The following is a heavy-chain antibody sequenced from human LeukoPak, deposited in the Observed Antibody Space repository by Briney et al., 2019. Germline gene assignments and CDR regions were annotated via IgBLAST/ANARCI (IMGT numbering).Heavy chain of an antibody. V-gene: IGHV3-21*01. J-gene: IGHJ4*02. Sequence: PGGSLRLSCAASGITFSSYSMNWVRQAPGKGLEWVSSISSSSSYIYYADSVKGRFTISRDNAKNSLYLQMNSLRAEDTAVYYCARDDGYYSPFDYWGQGTLVTVSS. D-gene: IGHD4-17*01. CDR2: ISSSSSYI. CDR3: ARDDGYYSPFDY. CDR1: GITFSSYS.